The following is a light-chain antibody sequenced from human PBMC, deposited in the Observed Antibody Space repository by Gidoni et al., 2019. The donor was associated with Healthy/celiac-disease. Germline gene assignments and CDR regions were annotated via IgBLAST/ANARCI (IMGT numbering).Light chain of an antibody. Sequence: DIQMPQSPSSLSASVGDRVTITCQASQDISNYLNWYQQKPGKAPKLLIYDASNLETGVPSRCSGSGSGTDFTCTISSLQPEEIATYYCQQYDNLPITFGQGTRLEIK. CDR2: DAS. CDR3: QQYDNLPIT. V-gene: IGKV1-33*01. CDR1: QDISNY. J-gene: IGKJ5*01.